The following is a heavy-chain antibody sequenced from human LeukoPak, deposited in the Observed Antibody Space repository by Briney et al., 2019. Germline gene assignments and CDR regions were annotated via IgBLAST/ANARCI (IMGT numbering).Heavy chain of an antibody. CDR3: AKENGFGG. V-gene: IGHV3-9*01. D-gene: IGHD3-16*01. CDR2: ISWNSGSI. J-gene: IGHJ4*02. Sequence: GGSLRLSCAASGSTFDDYAMHWVRQAPGKGLEWVSGISWNSGSIGYADSVKGRFTISRDNAKNSLYLQMNSLRAEDTALYYCAKENGFGGWGQGTLVTVSS. CDR1: GSTFDDYA.